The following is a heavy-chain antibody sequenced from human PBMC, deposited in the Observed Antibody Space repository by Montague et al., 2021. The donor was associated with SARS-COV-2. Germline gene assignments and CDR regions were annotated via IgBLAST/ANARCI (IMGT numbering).Heavy chain of an antibody. Sequence: SETLSLTCTVFGWCDRGVDWNRTWLSHSQGKGLDYIGCFYYAGGTQYNPSLKSRVTISVDTSNDQFSLKMNSVTAADTAVYFCARLYGSSFDYWGQGTLVTVSS. CDR2: FYYAGGT. CDR3: ARLYGSSFDY. CDR1: GWCDRGVDWN. V-gene: IGHV4-39*01. D-gene: IGHD4-17*01. J-gene: IGHJ4*02.